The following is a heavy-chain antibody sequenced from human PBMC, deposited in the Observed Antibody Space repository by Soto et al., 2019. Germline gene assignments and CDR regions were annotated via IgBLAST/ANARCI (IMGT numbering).Heavy chain of an antibody. D-gene: IGHD6-13*01. J-gene: IGHJ6*02. Sequence: QLQLQESGSGLVKPSQTLSLTCAVSGGSISSGGYSWSWIRQPPGKGLEWIGYIYHSGSTYYNPSLRSRVTISVDRSKNQFSLKLSSVTAADTAVYYCARGLGSSWNYYGMDVWGQGTTVTVSS. V-gene: IGHV4-30-2*01. CDR2: IYHSGST. CDR3: ARGLGSSWNYYGMDV. CDR1: GGSISSGGYS.